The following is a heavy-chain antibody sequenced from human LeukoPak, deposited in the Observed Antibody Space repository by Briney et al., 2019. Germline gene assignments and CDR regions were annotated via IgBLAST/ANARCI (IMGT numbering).Heavy chain of an antibody. CDR1: GGSFSGYY. D-gene: IGHD6-13*01. CDR3: ARGAPYSSSWDTRCFDY. CDR2: INHSGST. Sequence: KSSETLSLTCAVYGGSFSGYYWSWICQPPGKGLEWIGEINHSGSTNYNPSLKSRVTISVDTSKNQSSPKLSSVTAADTAVYYCARGAPYSSSWDTRCFDYWGERTLCTVSS. V-gene: IGHV4-34*01. J-gene: IGHJ4*02.